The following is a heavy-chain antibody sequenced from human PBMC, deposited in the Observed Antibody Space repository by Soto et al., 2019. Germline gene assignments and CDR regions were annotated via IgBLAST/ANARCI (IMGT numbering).Heavy chain of an antibody. V-gene: IGHV3-15*01. CDR3: TTDIYFDWLLPNVGMDV. CDR1: GFTFSNAW. J-gene: IGHJ6*02. Sequence: EVQLVESGGGLVKPGGSLRLSCAASGFTFSNAWMSWVRQAPGKGLEWVGRIKSKTDGGTTDYAAPVKGRFTISRDDSKTTLYLQMNSLKTEDTAVYYCTTDIYFDWLLPNVGMDVWGQGTTVTVSS. CDR2: IKSKTDGGTT. D-gene: IGHD3-9*01.